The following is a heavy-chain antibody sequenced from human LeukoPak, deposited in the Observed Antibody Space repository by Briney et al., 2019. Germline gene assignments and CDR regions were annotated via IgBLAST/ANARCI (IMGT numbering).Heavy chain of an antibody. J-gene: IGHJ4*02. CDR2: INSDGSST. CDR3: ARDADRFGELLSYFDY. Sequence: GGSLRLSCAASGFTFRSYWMHWVRQAPGKGLVWVSRINSDGSSTSYADSVKGRFTISRDNAKNTLYLQMNSLRAEDTAVYYCARDADRFGELLSYFDYWGQGTLVTVSS. CDR1: GFTFRSYW. D-gene: IGHD3-10*01. V-gene: IGHV3-74*01.